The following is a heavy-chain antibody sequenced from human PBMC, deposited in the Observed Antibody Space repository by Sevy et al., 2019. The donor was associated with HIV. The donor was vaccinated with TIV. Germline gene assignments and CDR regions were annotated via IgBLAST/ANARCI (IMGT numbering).Heavy chain of an antibody. D-gene: IGHD2-21*02. CDR3: XXXXXXXGDCYYFDQ. J-gene: IGHJ4*02. CDR2: INPSGGGT. Sequence: ASVKVSCRTSTYSSTIYYMQWVRQAPGQGLEWMGLINPSGGGTSYTQKFQDRVTMTWDTSTGTVYMDLSSLRSEDTXXXXXXXXXXXXGDCYYFDQWGQGTLVTVSS. V-gene: IGHV1-46*01. CDR1: TYSSTIYY.